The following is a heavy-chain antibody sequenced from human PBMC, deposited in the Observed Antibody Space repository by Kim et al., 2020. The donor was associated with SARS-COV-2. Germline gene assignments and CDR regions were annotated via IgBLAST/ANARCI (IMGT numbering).Heavy chain of an antibody. V-gene: IGHV1-69*13. CDR3: ARDRRQSSARGYFFYYGLDL. Sequence: SVKVSCKAPGDTFSNQAITWVRQAPGRGLEWMGAIIPVLGTTSYAPTFQDRITITADDFTGTAFLELTSLTSDDTAVYYCARDRRQSSARGYFFYYGLDLWGQGTTVSVSS. J-gene: IGHJ6*02. D-gene: IGHD3-16*01. CDR2: IIPVLGTT. CDR1: GDTFSNQA.